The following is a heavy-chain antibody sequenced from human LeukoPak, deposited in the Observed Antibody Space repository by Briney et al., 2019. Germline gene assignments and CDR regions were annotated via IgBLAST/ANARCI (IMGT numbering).Heavy chain of an antibody. Sequence: SQTLSLTCTVSGGSISSGDYYWNWIRQPPGKGLEWIGYIYYSGRTYYNPSLKSRFTISVDTSKTQFSLKLSSVNAADTAVYYCAREGPYDSSDYLRAFDIWGQGTMVTVSS. V-gene: IGHV4-30-4*08. J-gene: IGHJ3*02. D-gene: IGHD3-22*01. CDR3: AREGPYDSSDYLRAFDI. CDR2: IYYSGRT. CDR1: GGSISSGDYY.